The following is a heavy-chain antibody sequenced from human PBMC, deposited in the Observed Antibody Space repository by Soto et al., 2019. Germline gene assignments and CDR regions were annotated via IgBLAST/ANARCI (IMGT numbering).Heavy chain of an antibody. CDR2: IYYSGST. J-gene: IGHJ5*02. Sequence: LEALFRTGTGCGCARISGSFVWGWVRQPPGKGLEWIGYIYYSGSTKYNPSLKSRVTISVDTSKNQFSLKLSSVTAADTAVYYCAREVDYGENWFDPWGQGTLVTVSS. CDR1: GCARISGSFV. CDR3: AREVDYGENWFDP. V-gene: IGHV4-61*01. D-gene: IGHD4-17*01.